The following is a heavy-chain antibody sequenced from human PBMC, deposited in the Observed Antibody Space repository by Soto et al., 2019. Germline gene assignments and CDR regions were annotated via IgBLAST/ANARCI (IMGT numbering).Heavy chain of an antibody. CDR2: INAGNGKT. J-gene: IGHJ4*02. CDR1: GYTFTSYA. D-gene: IGHD3-9*01. V-gene: IGHV1-3*01. CDR3: AREGYFDWLGHLFDY. Sequence: ASVKVSCKASGYTFTSYAMHWVRQAPGQRLEWMGWINAGNGKTKYSQKFQGRVTFTRDTSASTASMELSSLRSEDTVLYYCAREGYFDWLGHLFDYWGKGTLVTVSS.